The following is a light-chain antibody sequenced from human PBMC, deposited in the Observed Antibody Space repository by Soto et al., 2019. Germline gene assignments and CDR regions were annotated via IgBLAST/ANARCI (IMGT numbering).Light chain of an antibody. CDR3: QQYDSDSST. V-gene: IGKV1-5*03. Sequence: DIQMTQSPSTLSASVGDRVTITCRASQSINNWLAWYQQKPGKAPKLLIYEASSLLSGVPSRFSGSRSWTEFTLTISSLHPDDFEAYYCQQYDSDSSTFGQGTKLDI. CDR2: EAS. J-gene: IGKJ2*01. CDR1: QSINNW.